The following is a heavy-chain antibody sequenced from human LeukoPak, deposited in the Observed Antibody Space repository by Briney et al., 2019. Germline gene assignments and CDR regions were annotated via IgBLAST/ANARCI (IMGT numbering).Heavy chain of an antibody. V-gene: IGHV3-23*01. CDR3: ARGGFKYNYYDALDV. CDR2: ISDNGETT. Sequence: GGSLRLSCAASGSIFGSYRMSWVRQAPGKGLEWVADISDNGETTYYADSVKGRFTISRDNAENTLYLQMNSQRPEDTAVYFCARGGFKYNYYDALDVWGPGTTVTVSS. J-gene: IGHJ6*02. D-gene: IGHD2-15*01. CDR1: GSIFGSYR.